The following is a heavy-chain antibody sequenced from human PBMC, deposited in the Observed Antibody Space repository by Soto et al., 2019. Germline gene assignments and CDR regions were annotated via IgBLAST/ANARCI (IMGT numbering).Heavy chain of an antibody. Sequence: QVQLVESGGGVVQPGRSLRLSCAASGFTFSSYGMHWVRQAPGKGLEWVAVISYDGDNKYYADSVKGRFTISRDNPKNTRYLQMNSLRAEDTVVYYCEKDYYGLDYWGQGTLVTVSS. D-gene: IGHD3-10*01. CDR3: EKDYYGLDY. J-gene: IGHJ4*02. CDR1: GFTFSSYG. CDR2: ISYDGDNK. V-gene: IGHV3-30*18.